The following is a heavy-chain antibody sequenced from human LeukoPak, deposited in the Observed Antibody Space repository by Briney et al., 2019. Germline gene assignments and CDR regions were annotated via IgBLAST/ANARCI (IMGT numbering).Heavy chain of an antibody. CDR2: INPSGDST. J-gene: IGHJ5*02. CDR1: GYTFTSNH. CDR3: ARAPMRGYYDFWSGNRSPGDWFDP. D-gene: IGHD3-3*01. Sequence: ASVKVSCKASGYTFTSNHIHWVRQAPGQGLEWMGVINPSGDSTSYAPNFQGRVTVTRDTSKNQFSLKLSSVTAADTAVYYCARAPMRGYYDFWSGNRSPGDWFDPWGQGTLVTVSS. V-gene: IGHV1-46*01.